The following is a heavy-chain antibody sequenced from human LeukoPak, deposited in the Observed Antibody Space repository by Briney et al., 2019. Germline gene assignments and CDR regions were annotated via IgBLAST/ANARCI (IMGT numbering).Heavy chain of an antibody. CDR2: ISYDGSNK. CDR1: GFTFSSYA. CDR3: PRGLVSVGLYFDY. D-gene: IGHD2-2*01. V-gene: IGHV3-30-3*01. J-gene: IGHJ4*02. Sequence: QPGGSLRLSCAASGFTFSSYAMSWVRQAPGKGLEWVAVISYDGSNKYYADSVKGRFTISRDNSKNTLYLQMNSLRPEDTAVYYCPRGLVSVGLYFDYWGQGTLVTVSS.